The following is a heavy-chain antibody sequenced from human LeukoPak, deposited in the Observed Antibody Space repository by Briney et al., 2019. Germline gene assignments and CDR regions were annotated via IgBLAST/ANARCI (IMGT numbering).Heavy chain of an antibody. CDR1: GFTFSSYG. V-gene: IGHV3-30*18. J-gene: IGHJ4*02. D-gene: IGHD6-19*01. CDR2: ISYDGSNK. Sequence: PGRSLRLSCAASGFTFSSYGMHWVRQAPGKGLEWVAVISYDGSNKYYADSVKGRFTISRDNSKNTLYLQMNSLRAEDTAVYYCAKDLLGRSSGWYEDFLGYWGQGTLVTVSS. CDR3: AKDLLGRSSGWYEDFLGY.